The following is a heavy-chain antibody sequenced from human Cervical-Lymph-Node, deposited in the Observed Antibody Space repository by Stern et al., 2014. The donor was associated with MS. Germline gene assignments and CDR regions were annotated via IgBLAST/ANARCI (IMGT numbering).Heavy chain of an antibody. CDR1: GGSFSSYP. D-gene: IGHD3-16*01. CDR3: ARSPKTFGGVAYTFDI. V-gene: IGHV1-69*18. CDR2: IIPIFDIA. J-gene: IGHJ3*02. Sequence: MQLVESGAEVKKSGSSVKVSCKASGGSFSSYPITWVRQAPGQGLEWMGRIIPIFDIANYAQKFQGRVTITADESTTTAYMELSSLRSDDTAVYYCARSPKTFGGVAYTFDIWGQGTMVTVSS.